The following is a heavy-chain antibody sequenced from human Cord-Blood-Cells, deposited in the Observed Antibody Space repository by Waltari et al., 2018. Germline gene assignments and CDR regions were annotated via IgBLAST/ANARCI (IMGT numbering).Heavy chain of an antibody. J-gene: IGHJ3*02. Sequence: EVQLVESGGGLVKPGGSLRLSCAASGFTFSSYSMNWVRQAPGKGLGGVSSISSSSSYIYYADSVKGRFTISRDNAKNSLYLQMNSLRAEDTAVYYCARSGYFGDAFDIWGQGTMVTVSS. CDR1: GFTFSSYS. CDR2: ISSSSSYI. V-gene: IGHV3-21*01. D-gene: IGHD3-10*01. CDR3: ARSGYFGDAFDI.